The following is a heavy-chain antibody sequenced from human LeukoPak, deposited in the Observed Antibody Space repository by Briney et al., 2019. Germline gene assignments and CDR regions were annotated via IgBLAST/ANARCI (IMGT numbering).Heavy chain of an antibody. D-gene: IGHD2-15*01. CDR1: GGTFSSYA. V-gene: IGHV1-69*05. Sequence: ASVKVSCKASGGTFSSYAISWVRQAPGQGLEWMGRIIPIFGTANYAQKSQGRVTITTDESTSTAYMELSSLRSEDTAVYYCARDGVAATLRYWGQGTLVTVSS. J-gene: IGHJ4*02. CDR2: IIPIFGTA. CDR3: ARDGVAATLRY.